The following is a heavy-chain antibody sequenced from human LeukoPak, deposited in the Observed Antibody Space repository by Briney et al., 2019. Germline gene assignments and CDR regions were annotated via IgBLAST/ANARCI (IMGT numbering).Heavy chain of an antibody. CDR3: ARGPRYSGYDYRAYYFDY. CDR2: INPNSGGT. V-gene: IGHV1-2*02. D-gene: IGHD5-12*01. Sequence: ASVKVSCKASGHTFTGYYMHWVRRAPGQGLEWMGWINPNSGGTNYAQKFQGRVTMTRDTSISTAYMELSRLRSDDTAVYYCARGPRYSGYDYRAYYFDYWGQGTLVTVSS. CDR1: GHTFTGYY. J-gene: IGHJ4*02.